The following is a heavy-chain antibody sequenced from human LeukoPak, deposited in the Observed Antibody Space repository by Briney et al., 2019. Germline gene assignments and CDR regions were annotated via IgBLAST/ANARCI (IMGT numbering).Heavy chain of an antibody. V-gene: IGHV4-39*02. CDR1: GGSLSSSSYY. J-gene: IGHJ4*02. Sequence: SETLSLTCTVSGGSLSSSSYYWGWLRQPPGTGLEWIGSIYYSGSTYYNPSLKSRVTISVDTSKNQFSLKLSSVTAADTAVYYCARELLERGLYWGQGTLVTVSS. CDR2: IYYSGST. CDR3: ARELLERGLY. D-gene: IGHD1-1*01.